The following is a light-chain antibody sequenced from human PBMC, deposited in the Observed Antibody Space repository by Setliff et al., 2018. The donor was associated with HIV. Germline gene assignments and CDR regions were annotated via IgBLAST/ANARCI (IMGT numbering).Light chain of an antibody. CDR3: AAWDDSLNGPHYV. J-gene: IGLJ1*01. Sequence: QSVLTRPPSASGTPGQRVTISFSGSSSNIGSNTVNWYQQLPGTAPKLLIYSNDQRPSGVPDRFSGSKSGTSASLGISGLQSEDEADYYCAAWDDSLNGPHYVFGTGTKVTV. V-gene: IGLV1-44*01. CDR1: SSNIGSNT. CDR2: SND.